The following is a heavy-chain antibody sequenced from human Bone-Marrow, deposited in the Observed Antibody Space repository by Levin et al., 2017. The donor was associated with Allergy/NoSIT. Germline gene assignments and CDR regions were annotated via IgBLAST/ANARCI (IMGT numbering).Heavy chain of an antibody. Sequence: GGSLRLSCAASGFTFSTFSMNWVRQAPGKGLEWVSGINSGGTTYYADSAKGRFTISRDISMTTVHLQMNSLRADDTAIYYCAKGGWSSTGGIGPWGQGTLVTVSS. J-gene: IGHJ5*02. V-gene: IGHV3-23*01. CDR1: GFTFSTFS. CDR2: INSGGTT. CDR3: AKGGWSSTGGIGP. D-gene: IGHD1-14*01.